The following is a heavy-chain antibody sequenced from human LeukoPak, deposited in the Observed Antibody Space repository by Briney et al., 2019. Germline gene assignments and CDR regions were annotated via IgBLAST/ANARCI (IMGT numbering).Heavy chain of an antibody. V-gene: IGHV3-23*01. Sequence: PGGSLRLSCTASGFIFSNYVMTWVRQAPGKGLEWVSATSDSGGATFYADSVKGRFTVSRDNSKNTVYVEMFNLRAEDTAVYYCAKIGLLWFGSDAWGQGTLVTVSS. CDR2: TSDSGGAT. CDR3: AKIGLLWFGSDA. CDR1: GFIFSNYV. D-gene: IGHD3-10*01. J-gene: IGHJ5*02.